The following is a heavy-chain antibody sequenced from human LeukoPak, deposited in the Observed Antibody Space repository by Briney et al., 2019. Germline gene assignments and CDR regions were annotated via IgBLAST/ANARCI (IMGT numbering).Heavy chain of an antibody. CDR3: ARVGSYCFDY. V-gene: IGHV4-59*01. Sequence: SETLSLTCTVSGGSISTYYWSWIRQPPGKGLEWIGYIDYSGATNYNPSLKSRVTMSVDTSKHQFSLKLSSVTAADTAVYYCARVGSYCFDYWGQGTLVTLSS. D-gene: IGHD3-10*01. CDR2: IDYSGAT. J-gene: IGHJ4*02. CDR1: GGSISTYY.